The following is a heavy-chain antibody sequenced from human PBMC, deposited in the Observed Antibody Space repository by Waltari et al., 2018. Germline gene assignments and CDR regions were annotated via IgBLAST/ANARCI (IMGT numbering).Heavy chain of an antibody. CDR2: IYYSGST. J-gene: IGHJ5*02. Sequence: QLQLQESGPVLVKPSETLSLTCTVSGGSISSSSYSWGWIRQPPGKGLEWIGSIYYSGSTYYNPSLKSRVTISVDTSKNQFSLKLSSVTAADTAVYYCARGAGYQFDPWGQGTLVTVSS. D-gene: IGHD2-15*01. CDR1: GGSISSSSYS. CDR3: ARGAGYQFDP. V-gene: IGHV4-39*01.